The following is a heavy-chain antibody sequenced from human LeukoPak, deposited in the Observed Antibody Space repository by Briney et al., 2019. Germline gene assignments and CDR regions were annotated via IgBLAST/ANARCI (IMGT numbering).Heavy chain of an antibody. CDR3: ARQEMDLRAAFDI. CDR2: IYYSGST. V-gene: IGHV4-59*08. J-gene: IGHJ3*02. CDR1: GGSFSGYY. D-gene: IGHD5-24*01. Sequence: SETLSLTCAVYGGSFSGYYWSWIRQPPGKGLEWIGYIYYSGSTNYNPSLKSRVTISVDTSKNQFSLKLSSVTAADTAAYYCARQEMDLRAAFDIWGQGTMVTVSS.